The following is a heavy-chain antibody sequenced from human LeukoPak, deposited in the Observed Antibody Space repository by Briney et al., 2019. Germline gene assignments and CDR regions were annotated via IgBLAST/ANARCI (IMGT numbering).Heavy chain of an antibody. CDR3: ARDKGSYYYYMDV. V-gene: IGHV3-33*01. CDR2: IWYDGSNK. Sequence: GGSLRLSCAASGFTFSSYGMHWVRQAPGKGLEWVAVIWYDGSNKYYADSVKGRFTISRDNSKNTLYLQMNSLRAEDTAVYYCARDKGSYYYYMDVWGKGTTVTVSS. J-gene: IGHJ6*03. CDR1: GFTFSSYG.